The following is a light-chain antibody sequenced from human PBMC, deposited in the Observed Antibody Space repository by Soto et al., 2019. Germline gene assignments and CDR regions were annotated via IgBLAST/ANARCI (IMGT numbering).Light chain of an antibody. V-gene: IGKV1-9*01. CDR2: GAS. CDR1: QGIGSN. Sequence: IQLTQSPSSLSASGGDRVTITCRASQGIGSNLAWYLQKPGEAPKLLVYGASTLQGGVPSRFSGSGSGTLFTLTITILQPEDFATYFCQQSNSYPLTFGGGTKVDI. J-gene: IGKJ4*01. CDR3: QQSNSYPLT.